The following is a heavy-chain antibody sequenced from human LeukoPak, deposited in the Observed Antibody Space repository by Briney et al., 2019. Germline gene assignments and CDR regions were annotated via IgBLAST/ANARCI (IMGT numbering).Heavy chain of an antibody. D-gene: IGHD3-10*01. CDR2: IYYSGGT. V-gene: IGHV4-59*01. Sequence: KPSETLSLTCTVSGGSISSYYWSWIRQPPGKGLEWIGYIYYSGGTNYNPSLKSRVTISVDTSKNQFSLKLSSVTAADTAVYYCASLWFGDNYYFGYWGQGTLVTVSS. CDR1: GGSISSYY. J-gene: IGHJ4*02. CDR3: ASLWFGDNYYFGY.